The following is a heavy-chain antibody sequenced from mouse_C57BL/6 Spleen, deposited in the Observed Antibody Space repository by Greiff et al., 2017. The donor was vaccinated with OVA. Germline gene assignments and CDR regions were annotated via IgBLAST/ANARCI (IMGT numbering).Heavy chain of an antibody. J-gene: IGHJ3*01. CDR1: GYTFTSYW. D-gene: IGHD2-4*01. CDR3: AIRRDCEFAY. V-gene: IGHV1-69*01. CDR2: IDPSDSYT. Sequence: QVQLQQPGAELVMPGASVKLSCKASGYTFTSYWMHWVKQRPGQGLEWIGEIDPSDSYTNYNQKFKGKSTLTVDKSSSTAYMQLSSLTSEDSAVYYCAIRRDCEFAYWGQGTLVTVSA.